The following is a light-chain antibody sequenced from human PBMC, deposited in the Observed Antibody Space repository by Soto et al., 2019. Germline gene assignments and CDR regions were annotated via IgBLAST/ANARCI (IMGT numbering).Light chain of an antibody. CDR1: ETVRSN. CDR3: QQRNNWPPIT. Sequence: RVMTQSPDNMSVSPGERATLSCRASETVRSNLAWYQQKPGQAPRLLIYAASTRATGIPARFSGSGSETDFTLTITSLEPEDFAVYYCQQRNNWPPITFGQGTRLEIK. V-gene: IGKV3D-15*01. J-gene: IGKJ5*01. CDR2: AAS.